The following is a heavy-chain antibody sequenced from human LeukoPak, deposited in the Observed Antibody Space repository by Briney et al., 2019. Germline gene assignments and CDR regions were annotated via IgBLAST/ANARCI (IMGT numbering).Heavy chain of an antibody. D-gene: IGHD2-2*01. Sequence: SETLSLTCTVSGYSISSGYYWGWIRQPPGKGLEWIRSIHYSGSTYYNPSLKSRVTISVDTSKNQFSLKLSSVTAADTAVYYCARDPSPENRYCSSTSCSAHDAFDIWGQGTMVTVSS. CDR3: ARDPSPENRYCSSTSCSAHDAFDI. V-gene: IGHV4-38-2*02. CDR2: IHYSGST. CDR1: GYSISSGYY. J-gene: IGHJ3*02.